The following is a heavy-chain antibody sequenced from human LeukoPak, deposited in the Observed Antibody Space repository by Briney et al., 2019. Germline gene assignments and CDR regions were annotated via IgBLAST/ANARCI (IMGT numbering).Heavy chain of an antibody. D-gene: IGHD3-22*01. CDR3: ARPLNYYDSSGTTEGLDY. Sequence: ASVKVSCKASGGTFSSYAISWVRQAPGQGLEWMGRIIPILGIANYAQKFQGRVAITADKSTSTAYMELSSLRSEDTAVYYCARPLNYYDSSGTTEGLDYWGQGTLVTVSS. J-gene: IGHJ4*02. V-gene: IGHV1-69*04. CDR2: IIPILGIA. CDR1: GGTFSSYA.